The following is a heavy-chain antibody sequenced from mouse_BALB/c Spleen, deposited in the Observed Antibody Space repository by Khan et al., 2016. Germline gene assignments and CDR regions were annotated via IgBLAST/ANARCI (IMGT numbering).Heavy chain of an antibody. CDR1: GYAFTNYL. D-gene: IGHD2-10*02. V-gene: IGHV1-54*01. CDR3: AGKGLYGNYVYYFDY. CDR2: INPGSGVT. Sequence: QVRLQQSGAELVRPGTSVKVSCKAAGYAFTNYLIEWIKQRPGQGLEWIGVINPGSGVTNYNETFKGKATLTADKSSSTAYMQLSSLTSDDSAVXSFAGKGLYGNYVYYFDYWGQGTTLTVSS. J-gene: IGHJ2*01.